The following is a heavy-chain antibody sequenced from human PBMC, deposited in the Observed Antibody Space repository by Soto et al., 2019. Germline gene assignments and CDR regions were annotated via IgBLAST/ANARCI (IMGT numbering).Heavy chain of an antibody. CDR3: ARVDRYCSGGSCYRGVDY. D-gene: IGHD2-15*01. V-gene: IGHV4-30-2*05. Sequence: SETLSLTCAVSGGSISSGGYSWSWIRQPPGKGLEWIGYIYHSGSTYYNPSLKSRVTISVDTSKNQFSLKLSSVTAADTAVYYCARVDRYCSGGSCYRGVDYWGQGTLVTVSS. CDR2: IYHSGST. CDR1: GGSISSGGYS. J-gene: IGHJ4*02.